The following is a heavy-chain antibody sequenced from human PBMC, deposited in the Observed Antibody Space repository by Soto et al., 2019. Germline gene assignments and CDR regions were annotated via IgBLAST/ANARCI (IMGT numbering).Heavy chain of an antibody. Sequence: QVQLQESGPGLVKPSQTLSLTCTVSGGSISNGGYYWSWIRQHPGKGLEWIGYIYYSGSTYYNPSLKSRVTISVDTSKNQFSLKLSSVTAADTAVYYCARTIIGSGYYHDNWFDPWGQGTLVTVSS. V-gene: IGHV4-31*03. CDR3: ARTIIGSGYYHDNWFDP. J-gene: IGHJ5*02. CDR2: IYYSGST. CDR1: GGSISNGGYY. D-gene: IGHD3-22*01.